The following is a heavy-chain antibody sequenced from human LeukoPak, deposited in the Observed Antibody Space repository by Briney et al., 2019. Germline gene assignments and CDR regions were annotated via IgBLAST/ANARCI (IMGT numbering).Heavy chain of an antibody. V-gene: IGHV4-59*08. Sequence: SETLSLTCTVSGGSISSYYWSWIRQSPGKGLEWIGYIYYSGSTNYNPSLKSRVTISVDTSKNQFSLKLSSVTAADTAVYYCARLYYYDSSGYYWFDPWGQGTLVTVSS. CDR1: GGSISSYY. CDR3: ARLYYYDSSGYYWFDP. D-gene: IGHD3-22*01. J-gene: IGHJ5*02. CDR2: IYYSGST.